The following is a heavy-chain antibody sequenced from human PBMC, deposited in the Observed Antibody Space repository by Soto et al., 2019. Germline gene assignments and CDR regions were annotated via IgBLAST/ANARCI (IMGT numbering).Heavy chain of an antibody. CDR3: AAETVVDAYGY. CDR1: GFTFTSSA. Sequence: QMQLVQSGPEVKKPGTSVKVSWRASGFTFTSSAVQWVRQARGQRLEWIGWIVVGSGNTNYAQQFQERVTITRDMSTSTAYMELSSLRSEDTAVYYCAAETVVDAYGYWGQGTLFTVSS. D-gene: IGHD2-15*01. J-gene: IGHJ4*02. V-gene: IGHV1-58*01. CDR2: IVVGSGNT.